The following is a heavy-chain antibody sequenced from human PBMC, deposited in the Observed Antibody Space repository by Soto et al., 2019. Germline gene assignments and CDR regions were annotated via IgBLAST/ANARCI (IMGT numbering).Heavy chain of an antibody. CDR1: GFTFSDYY. CDR2: ISSSSSYT. D-gene: IGHD3-22*01. Sequence: QVQLVESGGGLVKPGGSLRLSCAASGFTFSDYYMSWIRQAPGKGLEWVSYISSSSSYTNYADSVKGRFTISRDNAKNSLYLQMNSLRAEDTAVYYCAREGYYDSSGYYYGDAFDIWGQGTMVTVSS. J-gene: IGHJ3*02. V-gene: IGHV3-11*06. CDR3: AREGYYDSSGYYYGDAFDI.